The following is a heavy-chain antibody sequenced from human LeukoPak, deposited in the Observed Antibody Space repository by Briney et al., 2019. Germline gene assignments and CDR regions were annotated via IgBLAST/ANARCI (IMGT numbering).Heavy chain of an antibody. CDR2: IYYSGST. J-gene: IGHJ5*02. CDR3: ARAFPEYDP. V-gene: IGHV4-39*07. CDR1: GGSISSSSYY. Sequence: SETLSLTCTVSGGSISSSSYYWGWIRQPPGKGLEWIGSIYYSGSTYYNPSLKSRVTISVDTSKNQFSLKLSSVTAADTAVYYCARAFPEYDPWGQGTLVTVSS. D-gene: IGHD6-6*01.